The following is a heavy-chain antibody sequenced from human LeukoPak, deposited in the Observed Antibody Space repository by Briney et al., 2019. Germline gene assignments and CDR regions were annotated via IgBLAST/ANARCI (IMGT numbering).Heavy chain of an antibody. D-gene: IGHD6-6*01. J-gene: IGHJ4*02. Sequence: SETLSLTCSVSGGSISSLYWSWTRQPPGKGLGWIGYIYYTGSTNYNPSLKSRVTMFVDMSKNQFSLRLSSVTAADTAVYYCARHRAYSSSSPFDYWGQGTLVTVSS. CDR1: GGSISSLY. CDR3: ARHRAYSSSSPFDY. CDR2: IYYTGST. V-gene: IGHV4-59*08.